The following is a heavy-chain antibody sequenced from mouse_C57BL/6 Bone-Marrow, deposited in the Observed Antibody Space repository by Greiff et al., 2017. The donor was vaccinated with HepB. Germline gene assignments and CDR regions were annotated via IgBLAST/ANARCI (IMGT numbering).Heavy chain of an antibody. Sequence: VQLVESGPELVKPGASVKISCKASGYAFSSSWMNWVKQRPGKGLEWIGRIYPGDGDTNYNGKFKGKATLTADKSSSTAYMQLSSLTSEDSAVYFCARYGPSWFAYWGQGTLVTVSA. CDR3: ARYGPSWFAY. V-gene: IGHV1-82*01. CDR1: GYAFSSSW. D-gene: IGHD1-1*02. J-gene: IGHJ3*01. CDR2: IYPGDGDT.